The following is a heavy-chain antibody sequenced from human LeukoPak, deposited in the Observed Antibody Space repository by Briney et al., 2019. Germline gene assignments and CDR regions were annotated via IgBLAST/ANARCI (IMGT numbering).Heavy chain of an antibody. D-gene: IGHD3-10*01. CDR1: GFIFGDHA. CDR2: IRSKAYGATI. J-gene: IGHJ6*02. V-gene: IGHV3-49*04. Sequence: GGSLRLSCAGYGFIFGDHATSWVRQAPGKGLEWVGFIRSKAYGATIEYAASVEGRFTISRGDSKGIAYLQMNSLETEDTAVYYCARGPILLWIHNGMDVWGPGTTVTVSS. CDR3: ARGPILLWIHNGMDV.